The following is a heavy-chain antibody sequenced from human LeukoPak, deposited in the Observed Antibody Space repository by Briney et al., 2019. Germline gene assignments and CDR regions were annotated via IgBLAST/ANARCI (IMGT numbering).Heavy chain of an antibody. CDR1: GGSFSGYY. CDR3: ARMVRGVSSVDY. D-gene: IGHD3-10*01. J-gene: IGHJ4*02. V-gene: IGHV4-34*01. Sequence: SETLSLTCAVYGGSFSGYYWSWIRQPPGKGLEWIGEINHSGSTNYNPSPKSRVTISVDTSKNQFSLKLSSVTAADTAVYYCARMVRGVSSVDYWGQGTLVTVSS. CDR2: INHSGST.